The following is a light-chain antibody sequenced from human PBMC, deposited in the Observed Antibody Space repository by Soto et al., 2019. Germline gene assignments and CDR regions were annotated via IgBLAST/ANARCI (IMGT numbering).Light chain of an antibody. CDR2: AAS. V-gene: IGKV1-39*01. J-gene: IGKJ3*01. CDR1: QRISNY. CDR3: QQSYSTQFA. Sequence: DIQMTQSPSSVSSSVGDIFTITCRASQRISNYLSWYQQKPGKAPKLLIYAASSLQSGVPPRFSGSGSGTDFTLTISSLQPEDFATYYCQQSYSTQFAFGPGTKVDIK.